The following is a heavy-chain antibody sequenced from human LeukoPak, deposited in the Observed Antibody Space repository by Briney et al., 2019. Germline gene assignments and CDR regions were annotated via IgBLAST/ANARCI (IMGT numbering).Heavy chain of an antibody. Sequence: WETLSLTCTVSGGSVSSSSYYWGWIRQPPGKGLEWIGSIYYSASTYYNPSLKSRVTISVDTSKNQFSLKLSSVTAADTAVYYCARRIRGFDYWGQGTLVTVSS. V-gene: IGHV4-39*01. CDR1: GGSVSSSSYY. CDR2: IYYSAST. D-gene: IGHD2-15*01. J-gene: IGHJ4*02. CDR3: ARRIRGFDY.